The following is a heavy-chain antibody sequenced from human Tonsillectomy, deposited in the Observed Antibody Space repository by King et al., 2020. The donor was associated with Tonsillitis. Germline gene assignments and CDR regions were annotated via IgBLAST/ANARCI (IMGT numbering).Heavy chain of an antibody. CDR2: IWYDGSYK. D-gene: IGHD6-19*01. V-gene: IGHV3-33*08. CDR1: GFTFSSYG. Sequence: VQLVESGGGVVQPGRSLRLSCAASGFTFSSYGMHWVRQAPGKGLEWGAFIWYDGSYKYYADSVKGRFTISRDNSKNTLYLQMNSLRAEDTAVYYCARGVAVAGIVTLFDYWGQGTLVTVSS. CDR3: ARGVAVAGIVTLFDY. J-gene: IGHJ4*02.